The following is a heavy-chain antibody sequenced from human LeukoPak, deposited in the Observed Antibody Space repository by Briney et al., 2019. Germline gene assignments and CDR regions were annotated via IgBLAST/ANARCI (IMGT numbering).Heavy chain of an antibody. CDR1: GGSFSGYY. CDR3: ARVTDIVATNSFDP. J-gene: IGHJ5*02. CDR2: INHSGST. Sequence: PSETLSLTCAVYGGSFSGYYWSWIRQPPGKGLEWIGEINHSGSTNYNPSLKSRVTISVDTSKNQFSLKLSSVTAADTAVYYCARVTDIVATNSFDPWGQGTLVTVSS. V-gene: IGHV4-34*01. D-gene: IGHD5-12*01.